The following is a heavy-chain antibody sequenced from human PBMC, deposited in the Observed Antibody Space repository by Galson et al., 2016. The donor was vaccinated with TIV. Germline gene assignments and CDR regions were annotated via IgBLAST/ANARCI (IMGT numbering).Heavy chain of an antibody. D-gene: IGHD2-15*01. CDR2: IKSNFDGETT. V-gene: IGHV3-15*01. Sequence: SLRLSCAASGFIFSNAWMSWVRQAPGKGLEWVGRIKSNFDGETTDYAEPVKGRFTISRHDSKNTLFLQMNRLKTEDTAVYYCTTELGYCSGGYCYYFDYCGQGTLVTVSS. J-gene: IGHJ4*02. CDR1: GFIFSNAW. CDR3: TTELGYCSGGYCYYFDY.